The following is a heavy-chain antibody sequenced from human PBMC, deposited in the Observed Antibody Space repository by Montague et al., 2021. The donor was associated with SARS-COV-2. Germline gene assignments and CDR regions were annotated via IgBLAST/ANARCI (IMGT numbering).Heavy chain of an antibody. V-gene: IGHV3-30-3*01. Sequence: SLRLSCAASGFNFSSYAMHWVRQAPGKGLEWVAVISYDGSNKYYADSVKGRFTISRDNSKNTLYLQMNSLRAEDTAVYYCAGEVVTAIPRYDCWGQGTLVTVSS. D-gene: IGHD2-21*02. CDR1: GFNFSSYA. J-gene: IGHJ4*02. CDR3: AGEVVTAIPRYDC. CDR2: ISYDGSNK.